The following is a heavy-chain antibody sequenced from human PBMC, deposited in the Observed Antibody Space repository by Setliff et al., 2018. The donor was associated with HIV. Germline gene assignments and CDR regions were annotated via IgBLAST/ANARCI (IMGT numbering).Heavy chain of an antibody. V-gene: IGHV1-69*13. CDR3: ARDRPLYCSGGSCYGYFDL. CDR2: IIPIFGTA. CDR1: GYTLSELS. J-gene: IGHJ2*01. Sequence: SVKVSCKVSGYTLSELSMHWVRQAPGQGLEWMGGIIPIFGTANYAQKFQGRVTITADESTSTAYMELSSLRSEDTAVYYCARDRPLYCSGGSCYGYFDLWGRGTLVTVSS. D-gene: IGHD2-15*01.